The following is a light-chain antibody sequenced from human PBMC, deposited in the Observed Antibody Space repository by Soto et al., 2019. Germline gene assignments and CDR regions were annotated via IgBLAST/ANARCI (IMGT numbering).Light chain of an antibody. CDR1: QDIGDY. CDR2: AAS. J-gene: IGKJ1*01. Sequence: DVQMTQSPSSLAASVGDRVTITCQASQDIGDYVNWYQQKPGKAPKLLIYAASSLQSGVPSRFSGSGSGTDFTLTISSLQPEDFATYYCQQSYSTPWTFGQGTKVEIK. V-gene: IGKV1-39*01. CDR3: QQSYSTPWT.